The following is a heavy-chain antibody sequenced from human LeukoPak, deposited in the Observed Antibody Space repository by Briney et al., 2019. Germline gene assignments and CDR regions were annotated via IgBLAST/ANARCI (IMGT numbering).Heavy chain of an antibody. CDR3: ARLGVDIVATIFSYYYYMDV. CDR1: GGSFSGYY. J-gene: IGHJ6*03. D-gene: IGHD5-12*01. Sequence: SSETLSLTCAVYGGSFSGYYWSWIRQPPGKGLEWIGEINHSGSTNYNPSLKSRVTISVDTSKNQFSLKLSSVTAADTAVYYCARLGVDIVATIFSYYYYMDVWGKGTTVTISS. CDR2: INHSGST. V-gene: IGHV4-34*01.